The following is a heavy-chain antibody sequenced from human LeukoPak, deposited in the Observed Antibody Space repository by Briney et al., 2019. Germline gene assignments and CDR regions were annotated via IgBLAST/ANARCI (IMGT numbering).Heavy chain of an antibody. J-gene: IGHJ4*02. D-gene: IGHD6-19*01. CDR3: AKGDRIAVAGTVVY. CDR1: GFTFDDYA. Sequence: GGSLRLSCAASGFTFDDYAMHWVRQAPGKGLEWVSGISWNSGSIGYADSVKGRFTISRDNAKNSLYLQMNSLRAEDTALYYCAKGDRIAVAGTVVYWGQGTLVTVSS. CDR2: ISWNSGSI. V-gene: IGHV3-9*01.